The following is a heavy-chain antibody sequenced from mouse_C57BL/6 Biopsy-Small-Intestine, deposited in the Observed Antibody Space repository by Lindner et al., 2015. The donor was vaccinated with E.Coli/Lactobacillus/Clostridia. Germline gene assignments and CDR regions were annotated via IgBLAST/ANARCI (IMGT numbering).Heavy chain of an antibody. CDR1: GGTFSSYA. V-gene: IGHV1-63*01. CDR2: IIPILDSA. CDR3: ASGWAQFSGDF. Sequence: SVKVSCKASGGTFSSYAVSWVRQAPGQGLEWMGGIIPILDSAIYSQKFQGRVTITADKSTATAYMELSSLRSEDTAIYYCASGWAQFSGDFWGQGTLVTVSS. J-gene: IGHJ4*01. D-gene: IGHD3-1*01.